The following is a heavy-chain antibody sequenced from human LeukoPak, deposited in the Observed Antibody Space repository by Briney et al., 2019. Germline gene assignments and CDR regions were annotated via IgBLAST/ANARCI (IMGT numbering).Heavy chain of an antibody. J-gene: IGHJ5*02. D-gene: IGHD6-19*01. CDR1: GGSISSYY. Sequence: SGTLSLTCTVSGGSISSYYWSWIRQPAGKGLEWIGRIYTSGSTNYNPSLKSRVTMSVDTSKNQFSLKLSSVTAADTAVYYCARDDGAVAGIGFNWFDPWGRETLVTVSS. CDR3: ARDDGAVAGIGFNWFDP. CDR2: IYTSGST. V-gene: IGHV4-4*07.